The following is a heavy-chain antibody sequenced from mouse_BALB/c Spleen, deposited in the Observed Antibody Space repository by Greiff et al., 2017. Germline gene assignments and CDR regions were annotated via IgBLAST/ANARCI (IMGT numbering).Heavy chain of an antibody. D-gene: IGHD1-1*01. J-gene: IGHJ3*01. CDR1: GFSLTSYG. Sequence: VQLQESGPGLVAPSQSLSITCTVSGFSLTSYGVHWVRQPPGKGLEWLGVIWAGGSTNYNSALMSRLSISKDNSKSQVFLKMNSLQTDDTAMYYCARDSDYYGSSYGAWFAYWGQGTLVTVSA. CDR2: IWAGGST. CDR3: ARDSDYYGSSYGAWFAY. V-gene: IGHV2-9*02.